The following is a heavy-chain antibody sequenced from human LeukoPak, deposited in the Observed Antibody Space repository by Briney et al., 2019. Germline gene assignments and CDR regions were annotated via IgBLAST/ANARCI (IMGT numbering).Heavy chain of an antibody. Sequence: PSETLSLTCTVSGGSIGSYYWSWIRQPPGEGLAWIGYIYYDGTTNFNPSLRGRATISLDTSKNQFSLKLSSVTAADTAVYYCARVRRSEYQLLYLDYWGQGTLVTGSS. D-gene: IGHD2-2*01. CDR1: GGSIGSYY. V-gene: IGHV4-59*01. J-gene: IGHJ4*02. CDR3: ARVRRSEYQLLYLDY. CDR2: IYYDGTT.